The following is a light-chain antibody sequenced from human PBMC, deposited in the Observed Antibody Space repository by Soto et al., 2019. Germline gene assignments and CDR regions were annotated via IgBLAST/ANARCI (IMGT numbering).Light chain of an antibody. CDR1: QNINSDY. J-gene: IGKJ5*01. CDR3: HHYGGSPIT. CDR2: GAS. Sequence: IVLTQSPGTPCLSPGERATLSCRASQNINSDYFAWYQQKPGQAPRLLIFGASTRATGIPDRFSGSGSGTDFTLTISRLEPEDFAVYYCHHYGGSPITFGQGTRREIK. V-gene: IGKV3-20*01.